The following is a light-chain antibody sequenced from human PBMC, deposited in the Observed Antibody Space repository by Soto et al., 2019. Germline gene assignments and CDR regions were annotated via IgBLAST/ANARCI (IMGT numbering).Light chain of an antibody. J-gene: IGKJ1*01. CDR3: QHFGT. V-gene: IGKV1-5*01. CDR2: DAS. Sequence: DIQMTQSPSTLSASVGDRVTITCRASQSISSWLAWYQQKPGKAPKLLIYDASSLESGVPSRFSGSGSGTKFTLTISSLQPDDVATYYCQHFGTFGQGTKVDIK. CDR1: QSISSW.